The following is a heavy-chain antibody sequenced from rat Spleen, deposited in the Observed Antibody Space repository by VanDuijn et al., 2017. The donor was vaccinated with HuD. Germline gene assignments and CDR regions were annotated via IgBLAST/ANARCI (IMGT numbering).Heavy chain of an antibody. D-gene: IGHD1-2*01. CDR2: ISPDGGSI. Sequence: EVQLVESGGGLVQPGSPLKLSCVASGFTFSGYWMYWIRQAPGEGLEWISSISPDGGSIYYPDSVKGRFTISRNNAENTVYLQMNSLRSEDTATYYCGKDMNYYSTYPFYVMGDWGQGASVTVSS. J-gene: IGHJ4*01. CDR3: GKDMNYYSTYPFYVMGD. V-gene: IGHV5-58*01. CDR1: GFTFSGYW.